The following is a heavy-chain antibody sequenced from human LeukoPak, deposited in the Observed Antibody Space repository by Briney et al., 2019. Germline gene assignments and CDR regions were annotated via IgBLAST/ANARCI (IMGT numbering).Heavy chain of an antibody. J-gene: IGHJ4*02. CDR1: GFTFSSYS. Sequence: PGGSLRLSCAASGFTFSSYSMNWVRQAPGKALEWVSSISSSSSYIYYVDSVKGRFTISRDNAKNSLYLQMNSLRAEDTAVYYCARGITGTDFDYWGQGTLVTVSS. CDR3: ARGITGTDFDY. D-gene: IGHD1-20*01. V-gene: IGHV3-21*01. CDR2: ISSSSSYI.